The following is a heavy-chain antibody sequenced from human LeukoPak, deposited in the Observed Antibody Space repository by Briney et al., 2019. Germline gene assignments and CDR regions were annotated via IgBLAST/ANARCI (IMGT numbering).Heavy chain of an antibody. CDR2: ISDSGGST. D-gene: IGHD3-9*01. Sequence: GGSLRLSCVTSGFTFRGHAMSWVRQTPGKGLEWVSAISDSGGSTFYADSVKGRFTISRDNSKNTLFLDMNSLRAEDTAMYYCARALYYDILTGYYATSAFDFWGQGTLVTVSS. CDR3: ARALYYDILTGYYATSAFDF. V-gene: IGHV3-23*01. J-gene: IGHJ4*02. CDR1: GFTFRGHA.